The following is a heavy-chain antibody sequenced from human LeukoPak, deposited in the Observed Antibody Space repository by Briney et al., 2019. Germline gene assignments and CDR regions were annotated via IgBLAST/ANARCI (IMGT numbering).Heavy chain of an antibody. CDR2: ISNDGGGT. V-gene: IGHV3-23*01. J-gene: IGHJ5*02. CDR1: GFIFNNYG. D-gene: IGHD3-22*01. CDR3: AKGGSGYFADL. Sequence: GGSLRLSGAASGFIFNNYGLIWLPQAPGIGPKSISAISNDGGGTTYADFVKGRFTISSDNSKNTLFLHMNSLRAEDTALYYCAKGGSGYFADLWGQGTLVTVSS.